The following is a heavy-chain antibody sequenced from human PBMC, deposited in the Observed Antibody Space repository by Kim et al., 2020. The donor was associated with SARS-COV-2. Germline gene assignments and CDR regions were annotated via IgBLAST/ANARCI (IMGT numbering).Heavy chain of an antibody. D-gene: IGHD5-18*01. J-gene: IGHJ4*02. Sequence: GSVKGRFTISRDNSKNTLYLQMNSLRAEDTAVYYCARVWVQLWKTGPFDYWGQGTLITVSS. V-gene: IGHV3-53*01. CDR3: ARVWVQLWKTGPFDY.